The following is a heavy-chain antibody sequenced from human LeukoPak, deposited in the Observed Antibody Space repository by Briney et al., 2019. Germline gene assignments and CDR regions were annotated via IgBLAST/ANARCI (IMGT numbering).Heavy chain of an antibody. CDR1: GGSISGYY. D-gene: IGHD4-23*01. CDR3: ARRGGHGGSFDY. V-gene: IGHV4-59*08. Sequence: SETLSLTCTVSGGSISGYYWSWIRQPPRKGLEWIGYIYYSGSGSTNYNPSLKSRVTISVDTSKNQFSLKLSSVTAADTAVYYCARRGGHGGSFDYWGQGTLVTVSS. J-gene: IGHJ4*02. CDR2: IYYSGSGST.